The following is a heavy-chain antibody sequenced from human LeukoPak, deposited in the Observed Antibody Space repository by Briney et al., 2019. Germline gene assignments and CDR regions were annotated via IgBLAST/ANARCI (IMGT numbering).Heavy chain of an antibody. CDR1: GYTFTGYY. Sequence: GASVKVSCKASGYTFTGYYMHWVRQAPGQGLEWMGWINPNSGGTNYAQKFQGRVTMTRDTSISTAYMELSRLRSDDTAVYYCARDRRYQLLSGDYYYYMDVWGKGTTVTISS. CDR3: ARDRRYQLLSGDYYYYMDV. CDR2: INPNSGGT. V-gene: IGHV1-2*02. J-gene: IGHJ6*03. D-gene: IGHD2-2*01.